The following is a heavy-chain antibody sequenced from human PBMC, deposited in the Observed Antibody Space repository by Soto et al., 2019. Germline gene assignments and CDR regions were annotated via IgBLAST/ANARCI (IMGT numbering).Heavy chain of an antibody. J-gene: IGHJ5*02. CDR2: IYYSGST. D-gene: IGHD6-19*01. CDR1: GRSISSGGYY. CDR3: TKPRSSLQWPPFDP. V-gene: IGHV4-31*03. Sequence: SETLSLTCTVSGRSISSGGYYWSWIRQHPGKGLEWIGYIYYSGSTYYNPSLKSRVTISVDTSKNQFSLKLSSVTAADTAVYYCTKPRSSLQWPPFDPWGHGTQVTVSS.